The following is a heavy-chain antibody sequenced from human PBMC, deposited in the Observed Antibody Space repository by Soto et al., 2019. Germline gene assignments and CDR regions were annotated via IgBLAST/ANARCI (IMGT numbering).Heavy chain of an antibody. Sequence: QVQLQESGPGLVKPSQTLSLTCTVSGGSISSGDYYWSWIRQPPGKGLEWIGYIYYSGSTCYNPSLKSRVTISVDTSKNQFSLKLSSVTAADTAVYYCARRYDFWSGYFPIYYYGMDVWGQGTTVTVSS. CDR1: GGSISSGDYY. D-gene: IGHD3-3*01. CDR2: IYYSGST. CDR3: ARRYDFWSGYFPIYYYGMDV. J-gene: IGHJ6*02. V-gene: IGHV4-30-4*01.